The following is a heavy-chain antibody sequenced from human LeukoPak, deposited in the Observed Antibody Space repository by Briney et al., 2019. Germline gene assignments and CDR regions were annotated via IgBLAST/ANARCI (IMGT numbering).Heavy chain of an antibody. CDR3: ARDSYGDANFDS. D-gene: IGHD4-17*01. CDR1: GFTFRSYA. J-gene: IGHJ4*02. Sequence: GGSLRLSCAVSGFTFRSYAMSWVRQAPGKGLEWVSGISGSGGSTYYADSVKGRFTISRDISKNAVYLQMNSLRAEDTAVYYCARDSYGDANFDSWGQGTLVTVSS. V-gene: IGHV3-23*01. CDR2: ISGSGGST.